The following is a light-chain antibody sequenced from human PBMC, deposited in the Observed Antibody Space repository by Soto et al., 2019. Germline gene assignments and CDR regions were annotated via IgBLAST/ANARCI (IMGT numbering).Light chain of an antibody. CDR3: QQYGSSPWT. CDR2: GAS. V-gene: IGKV3-20*01. CDR1: QSVSSSY. J-gene: IGKJ1*01. Sequence: EIVLTQSPGTLSLSPGERATLFCRASQSVSSSYLAWYQQKPGQAPRLLIYGASDRATGIPDRFSGSGSGTDFTLTISRLEPEDFAVYYCQQYGSSPWTFGQGTKVEIK.